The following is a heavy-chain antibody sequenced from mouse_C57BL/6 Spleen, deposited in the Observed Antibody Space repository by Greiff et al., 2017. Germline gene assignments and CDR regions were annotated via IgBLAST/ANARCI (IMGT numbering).Heavy chain of an antibody. CDR3: ARRGTVAYFDY. CDR1: GYAFSSYW. Sequence: VMLVESGAELVKPGASVKISCKASGYAFSSYWMNWVKQRPGKGLEWIGQIYPGDGDTNYNGKFKGKATLTADKSSSTAYMQLSSLTSEDSAVYVCARRGTVAYFDYWGQGTTLTVSS. D-gene: IGHD1-1*01. J-gene: IGHJ2*01. V-gene: IGHV1-80*01. CDR2: IYPGDGDT.